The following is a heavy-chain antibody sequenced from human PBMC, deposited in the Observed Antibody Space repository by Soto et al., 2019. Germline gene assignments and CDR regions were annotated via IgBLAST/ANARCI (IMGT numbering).Heavy chain of an antibody. CDR2: NNPKSGGT. CDR1: GYTFTDYF. J-gene: IGHJ6*02. V-gene: IGHV1-2*02. CDR3: ARASYSGSGSFYFYYYNMDV. D-gene: IGHD3-10*01. Sequence: QVHLVQSGAEVKQPGASVKVSCQASGYTFTDYFLHWVRQAPGQGLEWMAWNNPKSGGTTYAPNFQGRLTLTRDTSFNTAYMELRRLSSDDTAVYYCARASYSGSGSFYFYYYNMDVWGQGTTVTVSS.